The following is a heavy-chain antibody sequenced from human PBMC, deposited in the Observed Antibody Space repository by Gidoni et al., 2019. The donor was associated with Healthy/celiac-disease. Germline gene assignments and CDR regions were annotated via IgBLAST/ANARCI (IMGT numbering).Heavy chain of an antibody. CDR2: IYYSGIT. Sequence: QEQLQEACPGLEKPSATLPRDCPVHGGPVSSDCWSWIRQHPEKGLEWIGYIYYSGITNYNPSLKRRVTIAVDTSKNQFSLKLSSVPAADTAVYYCARDSYDYDSSGRNWYFDLWGRGTLVTVSS. CDR3: ARDSYDYDSSGRNWYFDL. D-gene: IGHD3-22*01. CDR1: GGPVSSDC. J-gene: IGHJ2*01. V-gene: IGHV4-59*02.